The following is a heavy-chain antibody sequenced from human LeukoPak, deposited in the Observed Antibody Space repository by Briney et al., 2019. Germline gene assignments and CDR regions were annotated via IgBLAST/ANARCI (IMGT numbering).Heavy chain of an antibody. D-gene: IGHD3-3*01. CDR3: ARGPYYDFWSGPYYFDY. Sequence: ASVKVSCKASGYTFTSNYIHWVRQAPGQGLEWMGMIYPRDGSTSYAQKFQGRVTVTRDTSTSTVHMELSGLRSEDTAVYYCARGPYYDFWSGPYYFDYWGQGTLVTVSS. CDR1: GYTFTSNY. V-gene: IGHV1-46*01. J-gene: IGHJ4*02. CDR2: IYPRDGST.